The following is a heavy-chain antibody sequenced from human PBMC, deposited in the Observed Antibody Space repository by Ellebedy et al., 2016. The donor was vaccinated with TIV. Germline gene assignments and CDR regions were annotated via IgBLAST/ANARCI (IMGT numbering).Heavy chain of an antibody. V-gene: IGHV1-18*04. Sequence: AASVKVSCKASGYTFNTYDLSWVRPAPGQGLGWLGWISPNNGKTYYAQRLQGRVTVTTDTSTSTAYMELRSLRSDDTAVYYCARVGVHSAVHHDAFDIWGQGTMVTVSS. J-gene: IGHJ3*02. CDR3: ARVGVHSAVHHDAFDI. CDR1: GYTFNTYD. CDR2: ISPNNGKT. D-gene: IGHD2-21*01.